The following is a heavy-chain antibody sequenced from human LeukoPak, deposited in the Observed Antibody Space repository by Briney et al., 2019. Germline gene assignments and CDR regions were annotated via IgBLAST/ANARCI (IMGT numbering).Heavy chain of an antibody. CDR3: ARNRLVVGFDP. V-gene: IGHV4-61*02. J-gene: IGHJ5*02. CDR1: GGSISSGSYY. D-gene: IGHD2-2*01. CDR2: IYTSGST. Sequence: SETLSLTCTVSGGSISSGSYYWSWIRQPAGKGLEWIGRIYTSGSTNYNPSLKSRVTISVDTSKNQFSLKLSSVTAADTAVYYCARNRLVVGFDPWGQGTLVVVSS.